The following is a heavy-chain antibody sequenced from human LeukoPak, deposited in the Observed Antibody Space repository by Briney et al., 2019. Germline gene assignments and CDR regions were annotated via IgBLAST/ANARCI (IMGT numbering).Heavy chain of an antibody. D-gene: IGHD4-17*01. CDR3: ARVRDYGDYVLRN. V-gene: IGHV1-69*06. Sequence: GASVKVSCKASGGTFSSYAISWVRQAPGQGLEWMGGIIPIFGTANYAQKFQGRVTITADKSTSTAYMELSSLRSEDTAVYYCARVRDYGDYVLRNWGQGTLVTVSS. J-gene: IGHJ4*02. CDR2: IIPIFGTA. CDR1: GGTFSSYA.